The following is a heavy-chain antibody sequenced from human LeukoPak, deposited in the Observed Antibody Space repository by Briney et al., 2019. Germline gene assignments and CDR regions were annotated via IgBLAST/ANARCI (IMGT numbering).Heavy chain of an antibody. D-gene: IGHD6-19*01. V-gene: IGHV3-7*04. CDR2: IKPDGSEK. J-gene: IGHJ6*02. CDR1: GFTFSSYS. CDR3: ARAAVAGPGDV. Sequence: GGSLRLSCAASGFTFSSYSMTWVRQAPGKGLEWVANIKPDGSEKYYVDSLKGRFTISRDNAENSLYLQMNSLRAEDTAVYYCARAAVAGPGDVWGQGTTVTVSS.